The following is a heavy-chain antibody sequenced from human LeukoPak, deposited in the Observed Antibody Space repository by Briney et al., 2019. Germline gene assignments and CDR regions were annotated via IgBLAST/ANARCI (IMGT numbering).Heavy chain of an antibody. CDR2: INPDSGGT. CDR3: ARLSIPMGTFDY. Sequence: ASVKVSCKASGYTFTGYYMHWVRQAPGQGLEWMGWINPDSGGTNYAQKFQGRVTMTRDTSISTAYMELSRLTSDDTAVYFCARLSIPMGTFDYWGQGTLVTVSS. D-gene: IGHD6-6*01. CDR1: GYTFTGYY. V-gene: IGHV1-2*02. J-gene: IGHJ4*02.